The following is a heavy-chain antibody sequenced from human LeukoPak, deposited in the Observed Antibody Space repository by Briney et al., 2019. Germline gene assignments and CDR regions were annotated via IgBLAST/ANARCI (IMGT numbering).Heavy chain of an antibody. V-gene: IGHV1-18*01. CDR2: ISAYNGNT. D-gene: IGHD3-3*01. CDR1: GYTFTSYG. J-gene: IGHJ4*02. Sequence: ASVKVSCKASGYTFTSYGISWVRQAPGQGLEWMGWISAYNGNTNYAQKLQGRVTMTTDTSTSTAYMELRSLRSDDTAVYYCARDVPQTPCYDFWSGPDYWGQGTLVTVSS. CDR3: ARDVPQTPCYDFWSGPDY.